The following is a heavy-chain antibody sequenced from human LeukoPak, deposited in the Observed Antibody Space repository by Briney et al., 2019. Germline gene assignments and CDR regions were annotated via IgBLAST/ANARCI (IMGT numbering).Heavy chain of an antibody. D-gene: IGHD6-19*01. V-gene: IGHV1-18*01. J-gene: IGHJ5*02. Sequence: ASVKVSCKASGYTFTSYGISWVRQAPGQGLEWMGWISAYNGNTNYAQKLQGRVTMTTDTSTSTAYMELRSLRSDDTAVYYCARSSLWGHPSYSSGWSRWFDPWGQGTLVTVSS. CDR2: ISAYNGNT. CDR3: ARSSLWGHPSYSSGWSRWFDP. CDR1: GYTFTSYG.